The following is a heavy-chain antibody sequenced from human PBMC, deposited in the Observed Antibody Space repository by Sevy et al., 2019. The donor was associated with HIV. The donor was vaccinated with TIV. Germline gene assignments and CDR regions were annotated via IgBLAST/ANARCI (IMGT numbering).Heavy chain of an antibody. V-gene: IGHV3-53*01. Sequence: GGSLRLSCAASGFTVSSNYMSWVRQAPGKGLEWVSVIYSGGSTYYADSVKGRFTNSRDKSKNTLYLQMNSLGAEDTTVEYCAGDRGIAARPGYYYYGMDVWGQGTTVTVSS. CDR3: AGDRGIAARPGYYYYGMDV. CDR1: GFTVSSNY. D-gene: IGHD6-6*01. CDR2: IYSGGST. J-gene: IGHJ6*02.